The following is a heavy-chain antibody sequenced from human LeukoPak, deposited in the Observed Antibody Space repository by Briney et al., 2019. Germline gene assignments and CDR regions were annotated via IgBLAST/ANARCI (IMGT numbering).Heavy chain of an antibody. D-gene: IGHD6-13*01. CDR2: MNPNSGNT. Sequence: GASVKVSCKASGYTFTSYDINWVRQVTGQGLEWMGWMNPNSGNTGYAQKFQGRVTMTRNTSISTAYMELNSLRSEDTAVYYCARKRVIAAAGTGPGWWFDPWGQGTLVTVSS. J-gene: IGHJ5*02. CDR1: GYTFTSYD. CDR3: ARKRVIAAAGTGPGWWFDP. V-gene: IGHV1-8*01.